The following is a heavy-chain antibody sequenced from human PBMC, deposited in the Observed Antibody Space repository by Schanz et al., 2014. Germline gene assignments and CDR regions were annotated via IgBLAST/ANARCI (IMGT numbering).Heavy chain of an antibody. D-gene: IGHD3-22*01. CDR2: MNPNSGDT. CDR3: ARAGQDYSDSSGYATYYFGN. V-gene: IGHV1-2*02. J-gene: IGHJ4*02. Sequence: QVQLVQSGAEVKKPGASVKVSCKASGYTLTNFDINWVRQAPGQGLEWMGWMNPNSGDTNYAQKFQGRVTMTRDTSTSTAYMELSRLRSDDTAVYYCARAGQDYSDSSGYATYYFGNWGQGTLVTVSS. CDR1: GYTLTNFD.